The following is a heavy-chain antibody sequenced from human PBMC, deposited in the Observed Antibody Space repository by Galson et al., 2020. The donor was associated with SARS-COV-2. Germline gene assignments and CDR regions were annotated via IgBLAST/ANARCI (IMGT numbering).Heavy chain of an antibody. CDR2: IYWDDDK. D-gene: IGHD3-16*01. V-gene: IGHV2-5*02. CDR3: AQATIDYVWWSYLSLYHVDY. Sequence: SGPTLVKPTQTLTLTCTFSGFSLSTSGVGVGWIRQPPGQALEWLALIYWDDDKRYSPSLKSRLTITKDTSKNQVVLTMTNMDPLDTATYYWAQATIDYVWWSYLSLYHVDYWGQGTLVTVSS. J-gene: IGHJ4*02. CDR1: GFSLSTSGVG.